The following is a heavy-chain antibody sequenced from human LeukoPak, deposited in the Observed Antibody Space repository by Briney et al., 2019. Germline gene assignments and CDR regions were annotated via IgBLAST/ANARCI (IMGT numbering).Heavy chain of an antibody. CDR2: IYTSGST. Sequence: PSETLSLTCTVSGGSISSYYWSWIRQPAGKGLEWIGRIYTSGSTNYNPSLKSRVTMSVDTSKNQFSLKLSSVTAADTAVYYCARDLGNWKSLYYMDVWGKGTTDTVSS. CDR1: GGSISSYY. V-gene: IGHV4-4*07. CDR3: ARDLGNWKSLYYMDV. D-gene: IGHD1-1*01. J-gene: IGHJ6*03.